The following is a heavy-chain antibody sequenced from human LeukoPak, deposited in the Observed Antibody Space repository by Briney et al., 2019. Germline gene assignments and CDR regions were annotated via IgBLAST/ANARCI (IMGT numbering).Heavy chain of an antibody. J-gene: IGHJ4*02. CDR3: AKGDRDFWSGYYPDY. D-gene: IGHD3-3*01. CDR2: ISGRGDDT. CDR1: GFTFSNYA. Sequence: GGSLRLSCAASGFTFSNYAMRWVRQAPGKGLEWVSAISGRGDDTYYADSVKGRLTISRDNSKNTLYLQMNSLRAEDTAFYYCAKGDRDFWSGYYPDYWGQGTLVTVSS. V-gene: IGHV3-23*01.